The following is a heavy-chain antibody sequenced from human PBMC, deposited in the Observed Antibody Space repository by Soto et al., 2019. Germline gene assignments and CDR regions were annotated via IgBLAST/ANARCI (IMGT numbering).Heavy chain of an antibody. Sequence: EVQLLESGGGLVQPGGSLRLSCAASGFTFSDYAMSWVRQAPGKGLEWVSAIDGSSATTNYADSVKGRFTMSIDNSKNTLFLSLSSRRAEETAVYYLARGRTISMFSGLAVWGQGTTVTVA. D-gene: IGHD3-10*02. CDR1: GFTFSDYA. CDR3: ARGRTISMFSGLAV. J-gene: IGHJ6*02. V-gene: IGHV3-23*01. CDR2: IDGSSATT.